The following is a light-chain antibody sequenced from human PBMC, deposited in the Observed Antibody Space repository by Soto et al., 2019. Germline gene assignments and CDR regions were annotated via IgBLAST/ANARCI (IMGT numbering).Light chain of an antibody. CDR2: NAS. CDR1: QSVSSY. Sequence: ETVLTQSPATLSLSPGERATLSCRASQSVSSYLAWYQQKPGQAPRLLIYNASTRATGIPARFSGSGSGTDFTLTISSLEPEDFAVYYCQQNSTSRSWTFGQGTKVEV. CDR3: QQNSTSRSWT. V-gene: IGKV3-11*01. J-gene: IGKJ1*01.